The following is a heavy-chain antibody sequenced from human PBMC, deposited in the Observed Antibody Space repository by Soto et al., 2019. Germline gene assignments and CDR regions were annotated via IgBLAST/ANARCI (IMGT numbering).Heavy chain of an antibody. J-gene: IGHJ4*02. D-gene: IGHD5-18*01. CDR3: VREVRPAMVDFDF. CDR2: MSGRSDYI. CDR1: GFTFNSFN. V-gene: IGHV3-21*01. Sequence: EVQLVESGGGLVQPGGSLRLSCAASGFTFNSFNLNWVRQAPGKGLEWVSSMSGRSDYIYYADSVKGRFTISRDNAKSSLNLQMNSLRAEDTAVYYCVREVRPAMVDFDFWGQGTLVTVSS.